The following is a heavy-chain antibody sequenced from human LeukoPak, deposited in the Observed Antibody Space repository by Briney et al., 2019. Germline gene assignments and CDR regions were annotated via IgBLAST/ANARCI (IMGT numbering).Heavy chain of an antibody. CDR3: ARAMGPYYYYGMDV. Sequence: SETLSLTCTVSGDSISSYYWSWIRQPPGKGLEWIGYIYYSGSTNYNPSLKSRVTISVDTSKNQFSLKLSSVTAANTAVYYCARAMGPYYYYGMDVWGQGTTVTVSS. J-gene: IGHJ6*02. V-gene: IGHV4-59*01. CDR2: IYYSGST. D-gene: IGHD1-26*01. CDR1: GDSISSYY.